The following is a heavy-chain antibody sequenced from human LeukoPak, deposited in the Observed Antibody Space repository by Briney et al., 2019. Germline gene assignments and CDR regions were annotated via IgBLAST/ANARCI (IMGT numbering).Heavy chain of an antibody. V-gene: IGHV4-34*01. Sequence: SETLSLTCAVYGGSFSGYYWSWIRQPPGKGLGWIGEINHSGSTNYNPSLKSRVTISVDTCKNQFSLKLSSVTAAGTAVYYCARSIRRVRFLEWLSSWFDPWGQGTLVTVSS. D-gene: IGHD3-3*01. J-gene: IGHJ5*02. CDR2: INHSGST. CDR3: ARSIRRVRFLEWLSSWFDP. CDR1: GGSFSGYY.